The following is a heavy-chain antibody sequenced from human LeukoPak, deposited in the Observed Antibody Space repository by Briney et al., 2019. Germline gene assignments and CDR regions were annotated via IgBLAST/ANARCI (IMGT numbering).Heavy chain of an antibody. CDR3: ARPLPDYYGSGTYLVFDY. D-gene: IGHD3-10*01. CDR2: INPNSGGT. V-gene: IGHV1-2*02. CDR1: GYTFTGYY. Sequence: GASAKVSCKASGYTFTGYYMHWVRQAPGQGLEWMGWINPNSGGTNYAQKFQGRVTMTRDTSIGTAYMELSRLRSDDTAVYYCARPLPDYYGSGTYLVFDYWGQGTLVTVSS. J-gene: IGHJ4*02.